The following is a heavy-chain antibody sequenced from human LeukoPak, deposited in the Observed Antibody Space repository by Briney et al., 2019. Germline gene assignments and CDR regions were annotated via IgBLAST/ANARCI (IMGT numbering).Heavy chain of an antibody. J-gene: IGHJ6*02. Sequence: GGSLRLSCAGSGFTFSSYSMNWVGQAPGRGGEGVASISSSRSYIYYADSVKGRFTISRDNAKNSLYLQMNSLRAEDTAVYYCASIGGSNWNDDGYYYGMDVWGQGTTVTVSS. CDR2: ISSSRSYI. V-gene: IGHV3-21*01. D-gene: IGHD1-20*01. CDR1: GFTFSSYS. CDR3: ASIGGSNWNDDGYYYGMDV.